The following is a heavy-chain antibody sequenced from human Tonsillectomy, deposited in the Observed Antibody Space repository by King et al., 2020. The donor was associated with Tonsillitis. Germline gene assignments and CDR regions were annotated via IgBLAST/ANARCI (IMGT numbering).Heavy chain of an antibody. CDR2: LNPNSGGT. CDR3: ATGGVAVGGAFDI. CDR1: GYTFSGYY. D-gene: IGHD6-19*01. V-gene: IGHV1-2*02. Sequence: VQLVQSGSEVKKPGASVKVSCKASGYTFSGYYMHWVRQAPGQGLEWMGWLNPNSGGTNYEQKFQGRVTMTRDTSISTAYMDLSRLRSDDTAVYYCATGGVAVGGAFDIWGQGTRVTVSS. J-gene: IGHJ3*02.